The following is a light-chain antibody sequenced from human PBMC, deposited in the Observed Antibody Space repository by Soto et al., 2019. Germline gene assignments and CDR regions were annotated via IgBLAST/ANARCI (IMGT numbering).Light chain of an antibody. CDR3: TSFTSSSTWV. V-gene: IGLV2-14*02. CDR2: EVT. J-gene: IGLJ3*02. Sequence: QSVLTQPASVSGSPRQSITISCTGTHSDVGSYNLVSWFQQHPGKAPKLVISEVTKRPSGVSDRFSGSKSGNTASLTISELQAEDEADYYCTSFTSSSTWVFGGGTK. CDR1: HSDVGSYNL.